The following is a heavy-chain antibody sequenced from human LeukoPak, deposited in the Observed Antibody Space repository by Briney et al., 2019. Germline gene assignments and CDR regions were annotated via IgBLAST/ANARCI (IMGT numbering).Heavy chain of an antibody. J-gene: IGHJ4*02. CDR1: GYTFTSYG. CDR3: ARDLLSGSYYGGTDY. V-gene: IGHV1-18*01. Sequence: ASVKVSCKASGYTFTSYGISWVRQAPGQGREWMGWISAYNGNTNYAQKLQGRVTMTTDTSTSTAYMELRSLRSDDTAVYYCARDLLSGSYYGGTDYWGQGTLVTVSS. CDR2: ISAYNGNT. D-gene: IGHD1-26*01.